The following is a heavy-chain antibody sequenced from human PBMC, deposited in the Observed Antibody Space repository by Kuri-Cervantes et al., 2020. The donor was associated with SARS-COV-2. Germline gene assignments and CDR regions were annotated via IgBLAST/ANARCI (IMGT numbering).Heavy chain of an antibody. V-gene: IGHV3-64*02. CDR3: ARVLSIHVRGVIGY. Sequence: GGSLRLSCAASGFTFSSYDMHWVRQAPGKGLEYVSAISSNGGSTYYADSVKGRFTISRDNSKNTLYLQMGSLRAEDMAVYYCARVLSIHVRGVIGYWGQGTLVTVSS. J-gene: IGHJ4*02. CDR1: GFTFSSYD. CDR2: ISSNGGST. D-gene: IGHD3-10*02.